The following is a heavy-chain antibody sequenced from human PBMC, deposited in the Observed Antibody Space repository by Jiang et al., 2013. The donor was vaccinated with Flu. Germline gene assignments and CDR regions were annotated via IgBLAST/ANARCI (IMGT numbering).Heavy chain of an antibody. J-gene: IGHJ5*02. D-gene: IGHD6-13*01. CDR3: ASARSSSWYKWGWFDP. CDR2: YHMMEAI. Sequence: GFTFSSYAMHWVRQAPGKGLEWWQLYHMMEAINTTQDSVKGRFTISRDNSKNTLYLQMNSLRAEDTAVYYCASARSSSWYKWGWFDPWGQGTLVTVSS. CDR1: GFTFSSYA. V-gene: IGHV3-30-3*01.